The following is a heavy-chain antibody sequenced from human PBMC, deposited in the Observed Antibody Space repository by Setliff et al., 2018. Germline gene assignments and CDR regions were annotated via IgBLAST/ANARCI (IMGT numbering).Heavy chain of an antibody. Sequence: PAETLSLTCNVSGASIRNFYWTWIRQPPGKGLEWIGYAHFTGSTNYNPPLKSRVTMSVDVSKSQFSLRLSSVTAADTAVYYCARKVEQWLTPHFDYWGQGALVTVSS. V-gene: IGHV4-59*01. CDR2: AHFTGST. J-gene: IGHJ4*02. D-gene: IGHD6-19*01. CDR3: ARKVEQWLTPHFDY. CDR1: GASIRNFY.